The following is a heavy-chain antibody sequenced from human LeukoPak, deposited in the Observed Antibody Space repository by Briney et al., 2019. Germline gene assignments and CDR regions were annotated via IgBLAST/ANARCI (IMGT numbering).Heavy chain of an antibody. CDR1: GFTFSSYT. J-gene: IGHJ4*02. V-gene: IGHV3-21*06. CDR2: IDSSSSYI. Sequence: GGSLRLSCAASGFTFSSYTVNWVRQAPGKGLEWVSSIDSSSSYIQYADSVKGRFTISRDNAKNSLYLKMNSLRAEDTAVYYCAREGAKRGYSGYDAMYWGQGTLVIVSS. D-gene: IGHD5-12*01. CDR3: AREGAKRGYSGYDAMY.